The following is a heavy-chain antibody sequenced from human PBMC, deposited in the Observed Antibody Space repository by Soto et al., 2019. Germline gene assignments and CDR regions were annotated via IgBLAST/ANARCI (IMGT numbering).Heavy chain of an antibody. Sequence: SETLSLTCTVSGGSISSYYWIWIRQPPGMGLEWIGYIYYSGSTNYNPSLKSRVTMSVDTSKNQFSLRLSSVTAADTAVYYCARRGQWRDFDYWGRGTLVTVSS. D-gene: IGHD6-19*01. CDR1: GGSISSYY. V-gene: IGHV4-59*08. J-gene: IGHJ4*02. CDR2: IYYSGST. CDR3: ARRGQWRDFDY.